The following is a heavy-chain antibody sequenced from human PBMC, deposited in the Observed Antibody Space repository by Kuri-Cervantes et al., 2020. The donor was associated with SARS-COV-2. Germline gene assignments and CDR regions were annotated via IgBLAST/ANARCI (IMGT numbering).Heavy chain of an antibody. D-gene: IGHD6-19*01. V-gene: IGHV4-34*01. Sequence: SETLSLTCAVYGGSFSGYYWSWIRQLPGKGLEWIGEINHSGSTNYNPSLKSRVTISVDTSKNQFSLKLSSVTAADTAVYYCARGRDKRYSSGSYYYYGMDVWGQGTTVTVSS. CDR1: GGSFSGYY. CDR2: INHSGST. CDR3: ARGRDKRYSSGSYYYYGMDV. J-gene: IGHJ6*02.